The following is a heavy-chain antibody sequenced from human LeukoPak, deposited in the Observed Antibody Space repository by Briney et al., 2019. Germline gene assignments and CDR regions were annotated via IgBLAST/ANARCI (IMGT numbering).Heavy chain of an antibody. CDR1: GGTFSSYA. CDR2: IIPIFGTA. Sequence: SVKVSCKASGGTFSSYAISWVRQAPGQGLEWMGGIIPIFGTANYAQKFQGRVTITADKSTSTAYMELSSLRSEDTAVYYCARTPPHGLHLFHWFDPWGQGTLVTVSS. J-gene: IGHJ5*02. CDR3: ARTPPHGLHLFHWFDP. V-gene: IGHV1-69*06. D-gene: IGHD4-11*01.